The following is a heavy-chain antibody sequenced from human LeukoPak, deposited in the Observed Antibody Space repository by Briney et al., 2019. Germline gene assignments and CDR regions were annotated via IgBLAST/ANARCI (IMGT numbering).Heavy chain of an antibody. CDR1: GFTVSSNY. CDR2: IYSGGST. CDR3: ARVGAGQNWYFDL. Sequence: GGSLRLSCAASGFTVSSNYMSWVRQAPGKGLEWVSVIYSGGSTYYADSVKGRFTISRDNSKNTLYLQMNSLRAEDTAVYHCARVGAGQNWYFDLWGRGTLVTVSS. D-gene: IGHD3-10*01. J-gene: IGHJ2*01. V-gene: IGHV3-66*01.